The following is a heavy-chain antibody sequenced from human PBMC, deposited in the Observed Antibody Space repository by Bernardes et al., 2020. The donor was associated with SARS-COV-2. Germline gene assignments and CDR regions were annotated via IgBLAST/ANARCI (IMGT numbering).Heavy chain of an antibody. J-gene: IGHJ6*02. Sequence: GGSLRLSCVASGLTCGQNARTCIRLFPGQVLEWLTAISAIGGSTYYAESVKGRFTISRDNSGNTLYLEMNSLRAEDTAVYYCSKNAKYSSSSMEVWGQGTSVTVS. CDR3: SKNAKYSSSSMEV. CDR2: ISAIGGST. V-gene: IGHV3-23*01. CDR1: GLTCGQNA. D-gene: IGHD6-6*01.